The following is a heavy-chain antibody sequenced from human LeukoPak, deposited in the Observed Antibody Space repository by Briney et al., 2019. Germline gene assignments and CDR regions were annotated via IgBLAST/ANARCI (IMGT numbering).Heavy chain of an antibody. D-gene: IGHD6-13*01. J-gene: IGHJ4*02. CDR1: GFTFSDYW. V-gene: IGHV3-23*01. CDR2: ISGSGGST. CDR3: AGGYSSSWLSFDY. Sequence: GGSLRLSCAASGFTFSDYWMSWVRQAPGKGLEWVSAISGSGGSTYYADSVKGRFTISRDNSKNTLYLQMNSLRAEDTAVYYCAGGYSSSWLSFDYWGQGTLVTVSS.